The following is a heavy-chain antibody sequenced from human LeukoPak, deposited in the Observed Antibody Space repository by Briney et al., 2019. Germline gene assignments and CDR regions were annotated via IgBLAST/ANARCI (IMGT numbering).Heavy chain of an antibody. CDR1: GGTFSSYA. CDR3: ASTLYGDYGGFVDY. D-gene: IGHD4-17*01. CDR2: IIPIFGTA. Sequence: SVKVSCKASGGTFSSYAISWVRQAPGQGLEWMGGIIPIFGTANYAQKFQGRVTITTDESTSTAYMELSSLRSEDTAVYYCASTLYGDYGGFVDYWGQGTLVTVSS. V-gene: IGHV1-69*05. J-gene: IGHJ4*02.